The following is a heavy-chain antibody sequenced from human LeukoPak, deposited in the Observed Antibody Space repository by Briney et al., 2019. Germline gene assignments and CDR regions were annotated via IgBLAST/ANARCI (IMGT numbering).Heavy chain of an antibody. D-gene: IGHD4-11*01. J-gene: IGHJ6*03. CDR1: GGSFSGYY. CDR2: INHSGST. CDR3: ASLPPLQYDYYYYMDV. V-gene: IGHV4-34*01. Sequence: KPSETLSLTCAVYGGSFSGYYWSWIRQPPGKGLEWIGGINHSGSTNYNPSLKSRVTISVDTSKNQFSLKLSSVTAADTAVYYCASLPPLQYDYYYYMDVWGKGTTVTVSS.